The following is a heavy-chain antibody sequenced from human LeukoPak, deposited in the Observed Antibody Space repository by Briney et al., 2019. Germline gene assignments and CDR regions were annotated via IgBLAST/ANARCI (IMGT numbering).Heavy chain of an antibody. CDR1: GFTFSTYS. CDR3: ARLPAYCSSTSCYYDY. Sequence: GGSLRLSCAASGFTFSTYSMNWVRQAPGKGLDWISYISGSSSSIYYADSVRGRFTISRDNARNSLYLQMNSLRAEDTAVYYCARLPAYCSSTSCYYDYWGQGTLVTVSS. J-gene: IGHJ4*02. V-gene: IGHV3-48*04. CDR2: ISGSSSSI. D-gene: IGHD2-2*01.